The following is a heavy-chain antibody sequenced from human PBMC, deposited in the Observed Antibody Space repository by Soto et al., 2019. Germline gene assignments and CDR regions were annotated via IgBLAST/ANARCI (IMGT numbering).Heavy chain of an antibody. CDR3: AKDHGSIAARFYMDV. V-gene: IGHV3-30*18. CDR2: ISYDGSNK. CDR1: GFTFSSYG. J-gene: IGHJ6*03. D-gene: IGHD6-6*01. Sequence: VQLVESGGGVVQPGRSLRLSCAASGFTFSSYGMHWVRQAPGKGLEWVAVISYDGSNKYYADSVKGRFTISRDNSKNTLYLQMNSLRAEDTAVYYCAKDHGSIAARFYMDVWGKGTTVTVSS.